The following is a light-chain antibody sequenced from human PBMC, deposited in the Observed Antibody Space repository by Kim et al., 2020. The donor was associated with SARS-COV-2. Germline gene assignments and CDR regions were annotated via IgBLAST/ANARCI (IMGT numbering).Light chain of an antibody. CDR3: SSYTNSSTLWV. CDR1: SSDVGGYNY. J-gene: IGLJ3*02. CDR2: DVS. Sequence: QSITISCTGTSSDVGGYNYVSWYQQHPGKAPKLMIYDVSNRPSGVSNRFSGSKSGNTASLTISGLQAEDEADHYCSSYTNSSTLWVFGGGTQLTVL. V-gene: IGLV2-14*03.